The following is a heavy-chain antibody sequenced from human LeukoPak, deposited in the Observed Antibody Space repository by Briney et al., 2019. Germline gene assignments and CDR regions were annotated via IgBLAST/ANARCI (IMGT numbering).Heavy chain of an antibody. D-gene: IGHD6-13*01. CDR2: INAGKGNT. V-gene: IGHV1-3*01. J-gene: IGHJ6*02. CDR1: GYTLTSYA. CDR3: ATLPLYSSRWSLGDYSMDV. Sequence: ASVTVSCMASGYTLTSYAMHWVRQAPGQGLEWMGWINAGKGNTKYSQKFQGRVTITRDTSASTAYMELSSLRSEDTAVYYCATLPLYSSRWSLGDYSMDVWGQGTTVTVSS.